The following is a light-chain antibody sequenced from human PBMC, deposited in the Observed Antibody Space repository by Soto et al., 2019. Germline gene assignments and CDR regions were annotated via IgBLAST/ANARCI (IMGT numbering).Light chain of an antibody. V-gene: IGLV2-14*01. CDR2: EVS. Sequence: QSALTQPASVSGSPGQSITISCTGTSSDVGGYNYVSWYQQHPGKAPKLMIYEVSNRPSGVSNRFSGSKSGNTASLTISGLQAEDEADYYCSHGWVFGGGTQLTVL. CDR3: SHGWV. CDR1: SSDVGGYNY. J-gene: IGLJ3*02.